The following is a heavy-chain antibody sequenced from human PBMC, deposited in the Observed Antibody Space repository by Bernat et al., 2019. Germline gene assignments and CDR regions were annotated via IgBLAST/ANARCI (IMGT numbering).Heavy chain of an antibody. Sequence: QVQLVESGGGLVKPGGSLRLSCAASGFTFSDYYMSWIRQAPGKGLEWVSYISISSSYTNYADSVKDRFTISRDNTKNSLYLQMNSLRAEDTAVYYCARARGYCSGGSCYYDFDYWGQGTLVTVSS. CDR2: ISISSSYT. CDR1: GFTFSDYY. V-gene: IGHV3-11*05. D-gene: IGHD2-15*01. CDR3: ARARGYCSGGSCYYDFDY. J-gene: IGHJ4*02.